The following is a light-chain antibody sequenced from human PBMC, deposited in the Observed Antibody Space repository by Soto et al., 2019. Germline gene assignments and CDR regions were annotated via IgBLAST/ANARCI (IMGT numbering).Light chain of an antibody. CDR2: SNN. Sequence: QSVLTQPPSASGTPGQRVTISCSGSSSNTGRETVNWYRQLPGTAPKLVINSNNQRPSGVPDRFSGSKSGTSASLAISGLQSEDEADYYCAAWDVSMGGWLFGGGTKLTVL. CDR1: SSNTGRET. J-gene: IGLJ3*02. CDR3: AAWDVSMGGWL. V-gene: IGLV1-44*01.